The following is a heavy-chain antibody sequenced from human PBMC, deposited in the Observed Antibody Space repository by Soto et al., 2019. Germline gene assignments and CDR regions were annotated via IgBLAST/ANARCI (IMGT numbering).Heavy chain of an antibody. V-gene: IGHV3-74*01. Sequence: EVQLVESGGGLVQPGGSLRLSCVVSGFTFTDSRMYWVRQVPGEGLVWVSFINNDGSRTNYADSVKGRFTISRDNAKNTLYLQMNSLRAEDTAMYYCGKSRWSGSSLIDYWGQGTLVTVSS. D-gene: IGHD3-3*01. J-gene: IGHJ4*02. CDR1: GFTFTDSR. CDR2: INNDGSRT. CDR3: GKSRWSGSSLIDY.